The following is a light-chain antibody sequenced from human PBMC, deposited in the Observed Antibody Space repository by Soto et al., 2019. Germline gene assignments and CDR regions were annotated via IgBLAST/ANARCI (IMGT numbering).Light chain of an antibody. V-gene: IGKV3-15*01. J-gene: IGKJ4*01. CDR3: QQYNQWPLT. CDR2: FAS. CDR1: QSVSNN. Sequence: IVRTQSPATLSVSPGERATLSCRASQSVSNNLAWYQQKPGQAPRLLIYFASTRATGIPARFSGSGSGTEFTLTITSLQSEDFAVYYCQQYNQWPLTFGGGTKVETK.